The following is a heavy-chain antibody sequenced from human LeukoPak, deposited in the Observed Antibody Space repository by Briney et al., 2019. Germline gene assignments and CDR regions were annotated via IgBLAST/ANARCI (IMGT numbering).Heavy chain of an antibody. CDR2: IYNTGSA. V-gene: IGHV4-31*03. Sequence: KTSQTLSLTCTVSGASISSGDYYWSWIRQRPGKGLEWIGYIYNTGSAYYNPSLKSRATISVDTSKNQFSLKLSSVTAADTAVYYCARDRRNRADLWGQGALVTVSS. CDR3: ARDRRNRADL. CDR1: GASISSGDYY. J-gene: IGHJ5*02.